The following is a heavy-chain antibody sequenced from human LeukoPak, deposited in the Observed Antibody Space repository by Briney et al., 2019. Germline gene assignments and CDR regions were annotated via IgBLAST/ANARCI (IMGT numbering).Heavy chain of an antibody. Sequence: GGSLRLSCAVSVFTFSSYAMSWVRQAPGKGLEWVSAISGSGGSIYYADSVTGRFIISRYNSKNTLYLQMNSLRAEDTAVYYCAKGVYYDSSAYNAFDIWGQGTMVTVSS. CDR1: VFTFSSYA. D-gene: IGHD3-22*01. V-gene: IGHV3-23*01. CDR2: ISGSGGSI. CDR3: AKGVYYDSSAYNAFDI. J-gene: IGHJ3*02.